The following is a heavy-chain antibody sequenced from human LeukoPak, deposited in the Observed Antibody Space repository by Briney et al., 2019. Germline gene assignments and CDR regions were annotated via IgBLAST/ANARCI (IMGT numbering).Heavy chain of an antibody. CDR3: AKLCGWHYDSSGSY. Sequence: GGSLRLSCAASGFTFSSYAMSWVRQAPGKGLEWVSALSGSGGSTYYADSVKGRFIISRDNSKSTLYLQMNRLRAEDTAIYYCAKLCGWHYDSSGSYWGQGTLVTVSS. J-gene: IGHJ4*02. CDR2: LSGSGGST. D-gene: IGHD3-22*01. V-gene: IGHV3-23*01. CDR1: GFTFSSYA.